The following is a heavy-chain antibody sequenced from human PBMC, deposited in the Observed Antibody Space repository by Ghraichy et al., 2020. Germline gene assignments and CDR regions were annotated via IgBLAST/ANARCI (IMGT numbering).Heavy chain of an antibody. D-gene: IGHD2-15*01. CDR2: INHSGST. CDR1: GGSFSGYY. CDR3: ARGPTRVFGGKRLKYYFDY. J-gene: IGHJ4*02. Sequence: SETLSLTCAVYGGSFSGYYWSWIRQPPGKGLEWIGEINHSGSTNYNPSLKSRVTISVDTSKNQFSLKLSSVTAADTAVYYCARGPTRVFGGKRLKYYFDYWGQGTLVTVSS. V-gene: IGHV4-34*01.